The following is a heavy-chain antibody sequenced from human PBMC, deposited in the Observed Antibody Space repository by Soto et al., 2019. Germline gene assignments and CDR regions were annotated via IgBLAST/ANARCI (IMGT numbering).Heavy chain of an antibody. J-gene: IGHJ5*02. Sequence: GGSLRLSCAASGFTFSSYSMNWVRQAPGKGLEWVSSISSSSSYIYYADSVKGRFTISRDNAKNSLYLQMNSLRAEDTAVYYCLTSVTTVSWFDPWGQGTLVTVSS. CDR3: LTSVTTVSWFDP. CDR2: ISSSSSYI. V-gene: IGHV3-21*01. D-gene: IGHD4-4*01. CDR1: GFTFSSYS.